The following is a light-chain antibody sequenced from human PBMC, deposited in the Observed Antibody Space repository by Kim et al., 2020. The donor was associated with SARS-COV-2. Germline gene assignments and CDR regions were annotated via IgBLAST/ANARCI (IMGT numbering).Light chain of an antibody. J-gene: IGKJ1*01. Sequence: PTLSLSPGASAPLPCRASQRVSSNFAWYQQNPGPAPRLLIYGASTRATGIPARFRGRGSGTEFTLTIRSLPSEDFAVYYCQHRGTFGQGTKVDIK. V-gene: IGKV3-15*01. CDR3: QHRGT. CDR2: GAS. CDR1: QRVSSN.